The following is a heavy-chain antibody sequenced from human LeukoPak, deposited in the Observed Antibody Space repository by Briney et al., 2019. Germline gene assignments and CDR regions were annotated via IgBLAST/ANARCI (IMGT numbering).Heavy chain of an antibody. CDR2: ISSSGSTI. CDR1: GFTFSDYY. CDR3: ARDDLQLVRRLGRNTEYYYYYYMDV. D-gene: IGHD6-13*01. V-gene: IGHV3-11*04. J-gene: IGHJ6*03. Sequence: GGSLRLSCAASGFTFSDYYMSWIRQAPGKGLGWVSYISSSGSTIYYADSVKGRFTISRDNAKNSLYLQMNSLRAEDTAVYYCARDDLQLVRRLGRNTEYYYYYYMDVWGKGTTVTVSS.